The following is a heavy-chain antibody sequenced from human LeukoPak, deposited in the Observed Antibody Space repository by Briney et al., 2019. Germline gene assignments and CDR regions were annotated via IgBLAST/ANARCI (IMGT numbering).Heavy chain of an antibody. J-gene: IGHJ6*02. CDR3: ARTRPEGYYYGMDV. V-gene: IGHV4-34*01. CDR2: INHSGST. CDR1: GGSFSGYT. Sequence: SSETLSLTCAVYGGSFSGYTWSWIRQPTGKGLEWIGEINHSGSTNYNPSLKSRVTISVDTSKNQFSLKLSSVTAADTAVYYCARTRPEGYYYGMDVWGQGTTVTVSS.